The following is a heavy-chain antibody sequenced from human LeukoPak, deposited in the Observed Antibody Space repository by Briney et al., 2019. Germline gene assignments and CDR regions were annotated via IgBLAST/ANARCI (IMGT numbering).Heavy chain of an antibody. D-gene: IGHD2-2*01. CDR3: ARDHRGTTDAFDI. CDR2: ISSSSSYI. CDR1: GFTFSSYS. V-gene: IGHV3-21*01. Sequence: GGSLRPSCAASGFTFSSYSMNWVRQAPGKGLEWVSSISSSSSYIYYADSVKGRFTISRDNAKNSLYLQMNSLRAEDTAVYYCARDHRGTTDAFDIWGQGTMVTVSS. J-gene: IGHJ3*02.